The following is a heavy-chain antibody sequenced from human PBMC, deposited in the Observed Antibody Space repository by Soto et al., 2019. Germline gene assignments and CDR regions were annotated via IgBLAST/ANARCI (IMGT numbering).Heavy chain of an antibody. J-gene: IGHJ4*02. V-gene: IGHV1-69*02. D-gene: IGHD3-10*01. Sequence: QVQLVQSGAEVKSAGSSVKVSCKASGDTFNFYSINWVRQAPGLGLEWVGRVNPILSMSNYAQRFQCRVTMNADKSTGTAYMELRSLRSEDTAIYYCASNYGSGYRDFDSWGQGALVTVSS. CDR3: ASNYGSGYRDFDS. CDR2: VNPILSMS. CDR1: GDTFNFYS.